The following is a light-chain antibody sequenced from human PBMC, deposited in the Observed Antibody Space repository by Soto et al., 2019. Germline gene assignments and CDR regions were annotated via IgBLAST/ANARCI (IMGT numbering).Light chain of an antibody. Sequence: QAVVTQPPSVSGAPGQRVTISCTGSSSNIGAGYDVHWYQHLPGTAPHLLIYGTSNRPSGVPDRFSGSKSGTSASLAITGLQAEDEADYYCQVWDTTNPVIFGGGTKVTVL. CDR3: QVWDTTNPVI. J-gene: IGLJ2*01. CDR2: GTS. V-gene: IGLV1-40*01. CDR1: SSNIGAGYD.